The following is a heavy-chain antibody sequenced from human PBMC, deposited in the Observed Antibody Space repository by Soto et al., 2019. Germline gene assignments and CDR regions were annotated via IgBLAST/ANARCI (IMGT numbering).Heavy chain of an antibody. V-gene: IGHV4-39*01. CDR1: GGSISSTSTH. D-gene: IGHD3-16*01. J-gene: IGHJ5*02. CDR3: ATYSAIWGWLDP. Sequence: SLTCTVSGGSISSTSTHWGWIRQPPGKGPEWIGNIYYTESTYYNPSLKSRVTISVDTSKNQFSLNLNSVTAADTAVYYCATYSAIWGWLDPWGQRTLVTVSS. CDR2: IYYTEST.